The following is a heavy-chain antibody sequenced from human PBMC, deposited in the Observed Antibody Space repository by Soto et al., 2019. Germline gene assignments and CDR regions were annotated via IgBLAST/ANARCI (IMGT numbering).Heavy chain of an antibody. CDR2: IGTAGDT. CDR1: GFTFSSYD. V-gene: IGHV3-13*01. J-gene: IGHJ6*02. CDR3: ARGGPFACSNGIQYYYYGMDV. Sequence: EVQLVESGGGLVQPGGSLRLSCAASGFTFSSYDMHWVRQATGKGLEWVSAIGTAGDTYYPGSVKGRFTISRENAKNSLYLQMNSLRAEDTAVYYCARGGPFACSNGIQYYYYGMDVWGQGTTVTVSS. D-gene: IGHD5-18*01.